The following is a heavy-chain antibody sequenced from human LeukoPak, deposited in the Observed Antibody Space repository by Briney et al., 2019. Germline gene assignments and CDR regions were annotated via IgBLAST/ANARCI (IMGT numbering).Heavy chain of an antibody. J-gene: IGHJ6*04. V-gene: IGHV3-53*01. D-gene: IGHD2-15*01. CDR3: ARAGLDCSGGSCAFYGMDV. Sequence: PGGSLRLSCAASGFTVSSNYMSWVRPAPGKGLGWVSVIYSGGSTYYADSVKGRFTISRDNSKNTLYLQMNSLSAEDTAVYYCARAGLDCSGGSCAFYGMDVWGKGTTVTVSS. CDR1: GFTVSSNY. CDR2: IYSGGST.